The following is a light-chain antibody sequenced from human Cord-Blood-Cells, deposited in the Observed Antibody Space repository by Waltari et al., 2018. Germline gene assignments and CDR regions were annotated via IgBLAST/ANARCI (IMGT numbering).Light chain of an antibody. V-gene: IGKV2-28*01. CDR3: MRALQTAYK. J-gene: IGKJ2*01. CDR2: LGS. Sequence: EIVMTQSPLSLPVPPGEPASIACRSSQSLLHSNGYNYLEWYLQKPGQSPQLLIDLGSSRASGVPDRFSGSGSGTEFTLKISRVEAEDVGVDYCMRALQTAYKFGQGPKLELK. CDR1: QSLLHSNGYNY.